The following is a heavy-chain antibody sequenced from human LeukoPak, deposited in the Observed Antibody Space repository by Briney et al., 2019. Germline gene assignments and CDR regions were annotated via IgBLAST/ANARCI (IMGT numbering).Heavy chain of an antibody. Sequence: SETLSLTCTVSGYSISSGYYWGWIRQPPGKGLEWIGSIYHSGSTYYNPSLKSRVTISVDTSKNQFSLKLSSVTAADTAVYYSARVGSSGYNHDYWGQGTLVTVSS. D-gene: IGHD3-22*01. V-gene: IGHV4-38-2*02. J-gene: IGHJ4*02. CDR2: IYHSGST. CDR3: ARVGSSGYNHDY. CDR1: GYSISSGYY.